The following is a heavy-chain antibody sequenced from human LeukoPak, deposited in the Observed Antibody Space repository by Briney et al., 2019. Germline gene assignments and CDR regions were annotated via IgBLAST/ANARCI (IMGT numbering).Heavy chain of an antibody. Sequence: PSETLSLTCGVYGGSFSGYYWSCIRQPPGKGLEWIGEINHSGSTNYNPSLKSRVTISVDTSKNQFSLKLSSVTAADTAVYYCARRSPYCGGDCYSPNWFDPWGQGTLVTVSS. CDR3: ARRSPYCGGDCYSPNWFDP. CDR1: GGSFSGYY. D-gene: IGHD2-21*02. V-gene: IGHV4-34*01. J-gene: IGHJ5*02. CDR2: INHSGST.